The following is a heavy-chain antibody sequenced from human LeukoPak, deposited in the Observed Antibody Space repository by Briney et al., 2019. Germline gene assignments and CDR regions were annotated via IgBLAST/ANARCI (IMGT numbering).Heavy chain of an antibody. V-gene: IGHV3-48*03. J-gene: IGHJ4*02. D-gene: IGHD3-10*01. Sequence: PGGSLRLSCAASGFTFSTYEMHWVRQAPGKGLEWVSYISSSETTIYYADSVKGRFTISRDKAKNSLFLQMNSLRAEDTAVYYCATRPTWGGYWGQGTLVTVSS. CDR1: GFTFSTYE. CDR3: ATRPTWGGY. CDR2: ISSSETTI.